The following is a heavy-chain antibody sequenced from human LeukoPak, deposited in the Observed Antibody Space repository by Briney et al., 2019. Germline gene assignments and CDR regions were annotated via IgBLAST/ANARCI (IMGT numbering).Heavy chain of an antibody. V-gene: IGHV3-7*01. CDR3: ARDGTAAGLYFDL. CDR1: GFTFTDYW. J-gene: IGHJ4*01. D-gene: IGHD6-13*01. CDR2: IRQDGSEK. Sequence: GGSLRLSCEVSGFTFTDYWMNWVRQAPGKGPEWVASIRQDGSEKTYVDSVKGRFTISRDNTKNSLSLQLSGLRAEDTAVYYCARDGTAAGLYFDLWGQGTLVTVSS.